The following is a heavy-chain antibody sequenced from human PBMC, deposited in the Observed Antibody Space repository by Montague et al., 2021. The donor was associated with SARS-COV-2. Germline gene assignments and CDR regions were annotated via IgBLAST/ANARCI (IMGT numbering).Heavy chain of an antibody. CDR3: AREEGRDYHVKAFDV. CDR2: ISPYGTTK. J-gene: IGHJ3*01. D-gene: IGHD4-17*01. Sequence: SLRLSCAASGFTFSDSYMTWIRQAPGKGLEWISYISPYGTTKYYEDSVRGRFTVSRDNAKSSLYLLMNSLTVADTAVYYCAREEGRDYHVKAFDVWGQGTVVTVSA. CDR1: GFTFSDSY. V-gene: IGHV3-11*01.